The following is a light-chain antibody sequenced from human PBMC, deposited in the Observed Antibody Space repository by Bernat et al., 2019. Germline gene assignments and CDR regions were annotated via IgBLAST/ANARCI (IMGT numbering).Light chain of an antibody. J-gene: IGLJ3*02. V-gene: IGLV2-14*03. Sequence: QSALTQPASVSGSPGQSITISCTGTSSDVGGYNYVSWFQQHPGKAPKLMIYDVANRPSGVSKRFSGSKSGNTASLTISGLQAEDEADYYCSSDTGSSRTPVFGGGTKLTVL. CDR3: SSDTGSSRTPV. CDR2: DVA. CDR1: SSDVGGYNY.